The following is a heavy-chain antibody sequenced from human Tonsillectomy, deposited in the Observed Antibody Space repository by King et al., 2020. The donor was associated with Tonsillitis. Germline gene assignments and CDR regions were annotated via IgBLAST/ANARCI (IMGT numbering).Heavy chain of an antibody. CDR1: GFTFSDYA. Sequence: VQLVESGGDLVKPGGSLRLSCAASGFTFSDYAMNWVRQAPGKGLEWVSSISSSSSDIYYADSMKGRFSISRDNAKNSLYLQMNSLRVEDTAVYYCASSRSDILTGYPLSPIDYWGQGTLVTVSS. CDR3: ASSRSDILTGYPLSPIDY. J-gene: IGHJ4*02. CDR2: ISSSSSDI. D-gene: IGHD3-9*01. V-gene: IGHV3-21*01.